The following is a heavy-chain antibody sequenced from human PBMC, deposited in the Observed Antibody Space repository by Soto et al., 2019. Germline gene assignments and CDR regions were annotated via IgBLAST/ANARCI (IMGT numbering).Heavy chain of an antibody. D-gene: IGHD3-9*01. CDR3: AKDSLNQHAISPDPYTNEFDY. V-gene: IGHV3-23*01. J-gene: IGHJ4*02. Sequence: PGGSLRLSCAASGFPFSSYAMSWVRRAPGKGLEWVSAISGSGGSTYYADSVKGRFTISRDNSKNTLYLQMNSLRAEDTAVYYCAKDSLNQHAISPDPYTNEFDYWGQGTLVTVSS. CDR1: GFPFSSYA. CDR2: ISGSGGST.